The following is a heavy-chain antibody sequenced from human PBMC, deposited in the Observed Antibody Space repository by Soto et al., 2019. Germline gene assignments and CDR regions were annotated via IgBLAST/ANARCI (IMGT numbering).Heavy chain of an antibody. J-gene: IGHJ4*02. Sequence: PSETLSLTCTVSGGSITSSSYYWGWIRQPPGKGLEWIGNIYYSGSTYYNPSLKSRVTISVDTSKNQFSLKLSSVTSADSVVYYCMLGSGWKDFDYWGQGTLVTVSS. D-gene: IGHD3-22*01. CDR3: MLGSGWKDFDY. CDR1: GGSITSSSYY. V-gene: IGHV4-39*01. CDR2: IYYSGST.